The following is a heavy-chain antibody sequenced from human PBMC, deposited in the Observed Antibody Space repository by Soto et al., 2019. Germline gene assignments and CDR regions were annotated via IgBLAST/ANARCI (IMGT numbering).Heavy chain of an antibody. CDR2: ISFDGSNK. Sequence: QVHLAESGGGVVQPGRSLRLSCVASGFTFSSHAVHWVRQAPGKGLEWVAVISFDGSNKHYADSVKGRFTISRDNFKNTLYLQMNSLSAEDTAVYSCASWGGSGGSCYWCPFDFWGQGTLVTVSS. CDR1: GFTFSSHA. J-gene: IGHJ4*02. CDR3: ASWGGSGGSCYWCPFDF. D-gene: IGHD2-15*01. V-gene: IGHV3-30-3*01.